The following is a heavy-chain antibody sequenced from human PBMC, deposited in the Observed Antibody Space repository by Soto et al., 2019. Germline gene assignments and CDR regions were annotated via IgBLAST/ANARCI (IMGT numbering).Heavy chain of an antibody. D-gene: IGHD6-13*01. Sequence: QLQLQESGPGLVKPSETLSLTCTVSGGSISSSSYYWGWIRQPPGKGLEWIGSIYYSGSTYYNPPLKSRVTISVDTSKNQFSLKLSSVTAADTAVYYCGKAEGYSSSWSRLNNWFDPWGPGTLVTVSS. CDR3: GKAEGYSSSWSRLNNWFDP. CDR1: GGSISSSSYY. CDR2: IYYSGST. J-gene: IGHJ5*02. V-gene: IGHV4-39*01.